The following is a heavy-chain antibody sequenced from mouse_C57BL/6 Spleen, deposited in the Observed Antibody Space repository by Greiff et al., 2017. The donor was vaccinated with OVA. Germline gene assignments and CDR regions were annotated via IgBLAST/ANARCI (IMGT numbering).Heavy chain of an antibody. D-gene: IGHD1-1*01. Sequence: LVESGPELVKPGASVKISCKASGYAFSSSWMNWVKQRPGKGLEWIGRIYPGDGDTNYNGKFKGKATLTADKSSSTAYMQLSSLTSEDSAVYFCAHGSSYGWYFDVWGTGTTVTVSS. CDR3: AHGSSYGWYFDV. J-gene: IGHJ1*03. CDR2: IYPGDGDT. V-gene: IGHV1-82*01. CDR1: GYAFSSSW.